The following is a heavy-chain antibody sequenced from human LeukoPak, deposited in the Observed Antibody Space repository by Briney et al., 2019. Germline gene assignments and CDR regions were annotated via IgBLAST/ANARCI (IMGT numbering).Heavy chain of an antibody. CDR2: INQSEDI. CDR3: ARGHRNWLLSWFDP. D-gene: IGHD3-9*01. CDR1: GGSFSDSY. J-gene: IGHJ5*02. V-gene: IGHV4-34*01. Sequence: SETLSLTCAVYGGSFSDSYWSWTRQSPGKGLEWIGEINQSEDISYSPSLKSRVTISIDTSKNQFSLKVNSVTVADTAVYYCARGHRNWLLSWFDPWGQGTLVTVSS.